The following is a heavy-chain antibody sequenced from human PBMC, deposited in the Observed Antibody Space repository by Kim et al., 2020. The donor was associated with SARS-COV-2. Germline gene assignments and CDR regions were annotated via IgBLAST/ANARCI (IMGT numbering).Heavy chain of an antibody. Sequence: SETLSLTCTVSGGSISSYYWSWIRQPPGKGLEWIGYIYYSGSTNYNPSLKSRVTISVDTSKNQFSLKLSSVTAADTAVYYCARTSADVTIFGVVTHYYYYYGMDVWGQGTTVTVSS. CDR1: GGSISSYY. D-gene: IGHD3-3*01. CDR3: ARTSADVTIFGVVTHYYYYYGMDV. J-gene: IGHJ6*02. V-gene: IGHV4-59*08. CDR2: IYYSGST.